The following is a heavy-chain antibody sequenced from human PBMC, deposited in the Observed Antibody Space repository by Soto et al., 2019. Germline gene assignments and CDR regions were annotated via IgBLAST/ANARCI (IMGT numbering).Heavy chain of an antibody. CDR2: INPDTGDR. CDR3: ARAYALVCDS. J-gene: IGHJ4*02. D-gene: IGHD3-10*01. V-gene: IGHV1-2*02. Sequence: ASVKVSCKASGYTFTDSHIHWVRQAPGQGLEWMGWINPDTGDRNYAQRFQGRLTLTRDTSITTAYMALTRLTSDDTAVYFCARAYALVCDSWGQATLVTVSS. CDR1: GYTFTDSH.